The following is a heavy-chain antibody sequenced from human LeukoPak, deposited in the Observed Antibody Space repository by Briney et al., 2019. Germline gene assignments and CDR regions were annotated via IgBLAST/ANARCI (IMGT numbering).Heavy chain of an antibody. V-gene: IGHV1-69*13. CDR3: ARPYDSSGYYLLNGAFDI. D-gene: IGHD3-22*01. CDR1: GGTFSSYA. J-gene: IGHJ3*02. CDR2: IIPIFGTA. Sequence: SVKVSCXASGGTFSSYAISWVRQAPGQGLEWMGGIIPIFGTANYAQKFQGRVTITADESTSTAYMELSSLRSEDTAVYYCARPYDSSGYYLLNGAFDIWGQGTMVTVSS.